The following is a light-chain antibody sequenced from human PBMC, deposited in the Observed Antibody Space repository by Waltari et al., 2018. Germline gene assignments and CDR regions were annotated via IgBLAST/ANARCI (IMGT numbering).Light chain of an antibody. Sequence: IVLTQSPGTASLSPGERVTLSCRAIQSVGSSSLAWYQQKPGQAPRLVIYRASRRATGSPDRFSGSGSGTDFSLTISRLEPEDFAVYYCQQHGTLPATFGQGTKVEIK. V-gene: IGKV3-20*01. J-gene: IGKJ1*01. CDR2: RAS. CDR3: QQHGTLPAT. CDR1: QSVGSSS.